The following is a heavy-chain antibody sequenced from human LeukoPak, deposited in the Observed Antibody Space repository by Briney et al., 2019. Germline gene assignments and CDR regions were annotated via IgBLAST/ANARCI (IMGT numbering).Heavy chain of an antibody. D-gene: IGHD2-2*01. Sequence: GGSLRLSCAASGFTFSSYWMSWVRQAPGKGLEWAANIKQDGSEKYYVDSVKGRFTISRDNAKNSLYLQMNSLRAEDTAVYYCARAVVVPAAMPEYYYYYMDVWGKGTTVTVSS. CDR3: ARAVVVPAAMPEYYYYYMDV. J-gene: IGHJ6*03. V-gene: IGHV3-7*03. CDR1: GFTFSSYW. CDR2: IKQDGSEK.